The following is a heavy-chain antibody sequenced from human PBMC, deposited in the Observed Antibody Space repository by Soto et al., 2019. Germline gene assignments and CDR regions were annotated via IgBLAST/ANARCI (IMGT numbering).Heavy chain of an antibody. D-gene: IGHD2-8*01. CDR3: ARDRTSRNIVLMVYAIPDY. J-gene: IGHJ4*02. CDR2: INPSGGST. CDR1: GYTFTSYY. Sequence: GASVKVSCKASGYTFTSYYMHWVRQAPGQGLEWMGIINPSGGSTSYAQKFQGRVTMTRDTSTSTVYMELSSLRSEDTAVYYCARDRTSRNIVLMVYAIPDYWGQGTLVTVSS. V-gene: IGHV1-46*03.